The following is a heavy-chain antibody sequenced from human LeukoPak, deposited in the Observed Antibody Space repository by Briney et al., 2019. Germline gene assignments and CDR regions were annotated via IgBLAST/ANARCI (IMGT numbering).Heavy chain of an antibody. CDR2: ISSSSSYI. CDR1: GFTFSSYS. Sequence: GGSLRLSCAASGFTFSSYSMNWVRQAPGKGLEWVSSISSSSSYIYYADSVKGRFTISRDNAKNSLYLQMNSLGAEDTAVYYCAREDYDILTGYGEALDYWGQGTLVTVFS. J-gene: IGHJ4*02. CDR3: AREDYDILTGYGEALDY. V-gene: IGHV3-21*01. D-gene: IGHD3-9*01.